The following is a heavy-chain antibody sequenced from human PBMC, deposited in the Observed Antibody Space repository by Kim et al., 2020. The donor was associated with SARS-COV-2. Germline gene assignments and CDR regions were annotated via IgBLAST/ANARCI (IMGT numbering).Heavy chain of an antibody. CDR2: INVGNGNT. Sequence: ASVKVSCKASGYTFTSHAMHWVRQAPGQRLEWMGFINVGNGNTKYSEKFQGRVTITRDTSASTAYMELSSLRSEDTALYYCARATGSGSYLLDFWGQGTLVNVSS. CDR1: GYTFTSHA. V-gene: IGHV1-3*01. J-gene: IGHJ4*02. D-gene: IGHD3-10*01. CDR3: ARATGSGSYLLDF.